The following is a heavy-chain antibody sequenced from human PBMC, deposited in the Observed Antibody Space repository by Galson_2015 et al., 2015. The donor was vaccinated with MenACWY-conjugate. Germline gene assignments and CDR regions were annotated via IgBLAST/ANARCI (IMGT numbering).Heavy chain of an antibody. CDR3: ARYRGAYSYEKSDH. Sequence: ETLSLTCSVSDFYINTGYLWAWIRQSPGKGLEWIGSIHYSGTTYYSPSLKSRIAISMVTSTQFSLNLSSVTAADTGVYYCARYRGAYSYEKSDHWGQGTLVAVPS. J-gene: IGHJ4*02. CDR2: IHYSGTT. D-gene: IGHD5-12*01. V-gene: IGHV4-38-2*02. CDR1: DFYINTGYL.